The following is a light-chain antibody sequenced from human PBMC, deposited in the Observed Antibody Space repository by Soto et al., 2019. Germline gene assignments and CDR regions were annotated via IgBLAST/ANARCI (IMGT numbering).Light chain of an antibody. CDR1: QTVRNNY. CDR3: QQYNNWPKM. J-gene: IGKJ1*01. Sequence: EFVLTQSPGTLSLSPGERATLSCRASQTVRNNYLAWYQQKPGQAPRLLIYDASSRATGIPDRFSGGGSGTEFTLTISSLQSEDFAVYYCQQYNNWPKMFGQGTKVDI. V-gene: IGKV3D-20*02. CDR2: DAS.